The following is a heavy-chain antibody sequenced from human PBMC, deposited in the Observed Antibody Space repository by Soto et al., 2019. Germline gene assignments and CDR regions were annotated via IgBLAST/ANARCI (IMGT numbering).Heavy chain of an antibody. V-gene: IGHV1-18*01. J-gene: IGHJ4*02. CDR2: ISANTGHT. CDR3: ARNRSTGDY. Sequence: QVQLVQPGAEVKKPGASVKVSCKASGYTYTNYGISWVRQAPGQGLEWMGWISANTGHTDYAEKYQGRVTMTTDTTTRIAYMELRGLTSEDTTVYYCARNRSTGDYWGQGTLVTVSS. CDR1: GYTYTNYG.